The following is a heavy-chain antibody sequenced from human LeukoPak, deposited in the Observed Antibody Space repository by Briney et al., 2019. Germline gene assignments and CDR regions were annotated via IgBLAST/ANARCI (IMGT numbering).Heavy chain of an antibody. CDR2: IYPGDSDT. J-gene: IGHJ5*02. V-gene: IGHV5-51*01. Sequence: GESLKISCQGSGYSFTSYWIGWVRQMPGKGLEWMGIIYPGDSDTRYSPSFQGQVTISADKSLSTAYLQWSSLKASDTAMYYCARRGDSGYDFVDWFDPWGQGTLVTVSS. CDR1: GYSFTSYW. CDR3: ARRGDSGYDFVDWFDP. D-gene: IGHD5-12*01.